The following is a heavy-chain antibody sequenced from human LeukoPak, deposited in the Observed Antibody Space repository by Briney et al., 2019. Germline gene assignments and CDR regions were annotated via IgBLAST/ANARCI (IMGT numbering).Heavy chain of an antibody. CDR3: ARDLMPQNYCTNGVCPADY. J-gene: IGHJ4*02. CDR1: GYTFTGYY. CDR2: INPNSGGT. Sequence: GASVKVSCKASGYTFTGYYMHWVRQAPGQGLEWMGWINPNSGGTNYAQKFQGRVTMTRDTSISTAYMELSRLRSDDTAVYYCARDLMPQNYCTNGVCPADYWGQGTLVTVSS. D-gene: IGHD2-8*01. V-gene: IGHV1-2*02.